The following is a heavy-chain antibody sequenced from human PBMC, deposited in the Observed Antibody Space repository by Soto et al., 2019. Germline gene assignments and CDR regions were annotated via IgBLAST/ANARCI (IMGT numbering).Heavy chain of an antibody. J-gene: IGHJ5*02. Sequence: SETLSLTCTVSGGSISSGGYYWSWIRQHPGKGLEWIGYIYYSGSTYYNPSLKSRVTISVDTSKNQFSLKLSSVTAADTAVYYCARAGTQILTGYYPFDPWGQGTLVTVSS. CDR3: ARAGTQILTGYYPFDP. V-gene: IGHV4-31*03. CDR1: GGSISSGGYY. CDR2: IYYSGST. D-gene: IGHD3-9*01.